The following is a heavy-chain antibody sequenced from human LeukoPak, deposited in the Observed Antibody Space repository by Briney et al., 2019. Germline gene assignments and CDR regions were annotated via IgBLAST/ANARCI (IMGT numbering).Heavy chain of an antibody. J-gene: IGHJ4*02. V-gene: IGHV3-53*01. CDR2: IYSGDRR. D-gene: IGHD6-13*01. CDR1: GLSVRGSY. CDR3: TRDLTGTTWSENDY. Sequence: GGSLRLSCEVSGLSVRGSYMSWVRQAPGKGLERVSVIYSGDRRYYADSVKGRFTISRDTSKNTLHLQMNNLRADDTARYYCTRDLTGTTWSENDYWGQGTLVTISS.